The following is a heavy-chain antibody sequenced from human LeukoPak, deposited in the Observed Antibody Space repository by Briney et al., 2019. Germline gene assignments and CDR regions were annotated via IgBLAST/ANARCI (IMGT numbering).Heavy chain of an antibody. CDR1: GFTVSSHY. D-gene: IGHD5-12*01. CDR3: ARESGYAVGDY. J-gene: IGHJ4*02. V-gene: IGHV3-53*01. Sequence: GGSLRLSCAASGFTVSSHYMSWFRQAPGMGLEWVSAIYTDGSTYYTDSVKGRFTISRDNFKNTLFLQMNTLRAEDTAVYYCARESGYAVGDYWGQGTLVTVSS. CDR2: IYTDGST.